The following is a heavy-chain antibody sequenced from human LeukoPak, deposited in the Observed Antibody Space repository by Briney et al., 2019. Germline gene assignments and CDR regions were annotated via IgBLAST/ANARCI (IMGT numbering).Heavy chain of an antibody. D-gene: IGHD2-15*01. Sequence: SETLSLTCTVSGGSISSYYWSWIRQLPGKGLEWIGYIYYSGSTNYNPSLKSRVTISLDTSKNQFSLKLSSVTAADTAVYYCARAVVATTWGFYGMDVWGQGTTVTVSS. CDR2: IYYSGST. V-gene: IGHV4-59*01. CDR1: GGSISSYY. J-gene: IGHJ6*02. CDR3: ARAVVATTWGFYGMDV.